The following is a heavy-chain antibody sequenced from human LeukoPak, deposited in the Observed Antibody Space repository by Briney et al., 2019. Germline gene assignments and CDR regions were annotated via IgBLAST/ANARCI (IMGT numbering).Heavy chain of an antibody. CDR3: ARIAGYSSSGWFDP. CDR1: GGSLSSSSYY. Sequence: PPETLSLTCPVYGGSLSSSSYYWGWIRQPPGKGLEWIGSIYYSGSTYYNPSLKSRVTISVDTSKNQFSLKLSSVTAADTAVYYCARIAGYSSSGWFDPWGQGTLVTVSS. D-gene: IGHD6-13*01. V-gene: IGHV4-39*07. CDR2: IYYSGST. J-gene: IGHJ5*02.